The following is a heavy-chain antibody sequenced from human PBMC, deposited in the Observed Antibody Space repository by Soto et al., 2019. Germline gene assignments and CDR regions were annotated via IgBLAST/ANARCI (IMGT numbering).Heavy chain of an antibody. Sequence: GASVKVSCKASGYTFTSYYMHWVRQAPGQGLEWMGIINPSGGSTSYAQKFQGRVTMTRDTSTSTVYMELSSLRSEDTAVYYCARDRWAIAAADNYYYYYGMDVWGQGTTVTVSS. CDR2: INPSGGST. CDR1: GYTFTSYY. J-gene: IGHJ6*02. CDR3: ARDRWAIAAADNYYYYYGMDV. D-gene: IGHD6-13*01. V-gene: IGHV1-46*01.